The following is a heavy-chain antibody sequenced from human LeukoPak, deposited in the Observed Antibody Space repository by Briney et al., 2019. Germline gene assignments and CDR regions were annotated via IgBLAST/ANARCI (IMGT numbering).Heavy chain of an antibody. J-gene: IGHJ6*03. CDR3: ALVYCSGGSCYGDYYYMDV. CDR2: ISPNSGGT. V-gene: IGHV1-2*02. D-gene: IGHD2-15*01. CDR1: GYTFTGYY. Sequence: ASVKVSCKASGYTFTGYYMHWVRQAPGQGLEWMGWISPNSGGTNYAQKFQGRVTMTRDTSISTAYMELSRLRSDDTAVYYCALVYCSGGSCYGDYYYMDVWGKGTTVTISS.